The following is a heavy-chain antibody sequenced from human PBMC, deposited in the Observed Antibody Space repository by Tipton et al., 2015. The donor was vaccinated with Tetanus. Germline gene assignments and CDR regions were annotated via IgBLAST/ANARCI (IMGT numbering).Heavy chain of an antibody. V-gene: IGHV4-39*01. D-gene: IGHD2-15*01. CDR1: GASIRNFTYY. CDR2: IYTDGTT. Sequence: TLSLTCSVSGASIRNFTYYWGWIRQSPGKGLEWMGSIYTDGTTSYNSSLKSRVIMSVETSKRQFSLKLTSVTAADTAVYFCARQASGIVVTGRGIDWGQGTLVAVSS. CDR3: ARQASGIVVTGRGID. J-gene: IGHJ4*02.